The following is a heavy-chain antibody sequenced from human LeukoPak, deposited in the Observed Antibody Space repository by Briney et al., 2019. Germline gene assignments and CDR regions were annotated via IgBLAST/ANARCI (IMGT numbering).Heavy chain of an antibody. CDR3: ARSNGQCGAPCYTWFGA. CDR1: SGSLSRYH. D-gene: IGHD2-21*01. CDR2: IYNSGTT. V-gene: IGHV4-4*07. Sequence: TLSLTCTLWSGSLSRYHWIWIRHPAGKGLEWIGRIYNSGTTNFAPSLKSRVTISADTSKNQFSLNVSSVTAADTAIYFCARSNGQCGAPCYTWFGAWGQGALVTV. J-gene: IGHJ5*02.